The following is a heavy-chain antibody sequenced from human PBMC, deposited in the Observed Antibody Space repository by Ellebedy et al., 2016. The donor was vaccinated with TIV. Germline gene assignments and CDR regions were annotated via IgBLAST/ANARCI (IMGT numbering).Heavy chain of an antibody. CDR1: GGSISSYY. D-gene: IGHD4-17*01. Sequence: MPSETLSLTCTVPGGSISSYYWSWIRQPPGKGLEWIGYIYYSGSTNYNPSLKSRVTISVDTSKNQFSLKLSSVTAADTAVYYCAREALYGDYGFIDYWGQGTLVTVSS. V-gene: IGHV4-59*01. CDR3: AREALYGDYGFIDY. CDR2: IYYSGST. J-gene: IGHJ4*02.